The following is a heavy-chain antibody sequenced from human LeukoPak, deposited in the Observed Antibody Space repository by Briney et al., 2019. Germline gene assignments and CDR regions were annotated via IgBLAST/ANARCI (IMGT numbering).Heavy chain of an antibody. Sequence: SVTVSCKASGGTFSSYAISWVRQAPGQGLEWMGGIIPIFGTANYAQKFQGRVTITADESTSTAYMELSSLRSEDTAVYYCARKNYGSNRWFDPWGQGTLVTVSS. CDR2: IIPIFGTA. J-gene: IGHJ5*02. V-gene: IGHV1-69*13. D-gene: IGHD4/OR15-4a*01. CDR3: ARKNYGSNRWFDP. CDR1: GGTFSSYA.